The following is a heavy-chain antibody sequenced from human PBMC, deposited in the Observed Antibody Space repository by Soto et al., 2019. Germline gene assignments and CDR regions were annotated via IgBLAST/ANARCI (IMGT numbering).Heavy chain of an antibody. CDR2: IYPGDSDT. D-gene: IGHD6-13*01. Sequence: GESLKISCKGSGYSFTSYWIGWVRQMPGKGLEWMGIIYPGDSDTRYSPSFQGQVTISADKSISTAYLQWSSLKASDTAMYYCARQNVAAAGTGWFDPWGQGTLVTVSS. CDR1: GYSFTSYW. J-gene: IGHJ5*02. CDR3: ARQNVAAAGTGWFDP. V-gene: IGHV5-51*01.